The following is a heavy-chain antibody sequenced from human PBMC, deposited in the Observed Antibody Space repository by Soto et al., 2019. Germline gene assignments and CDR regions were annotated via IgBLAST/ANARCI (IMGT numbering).Heavy chain of an antibody. CDR3: ARGWLPQTTTPVLFDP. D-gene: IGHD5-18*01. Sequence: GASVKVSCKASGYAFTSYGISWVRQAPGQGLEWMGWISAYNGNTNYAQKLQGRVTMTTDTSTSTAYMELRSLRSDDTAVYYCARGWLPQTTTPVLFDPWGQGTLVTVSS. CDR1: GYAFTSYG. J-gene: IGHJ5*02. CDR2: ISAYNGNT. V-gene: IGHV1-18*01.